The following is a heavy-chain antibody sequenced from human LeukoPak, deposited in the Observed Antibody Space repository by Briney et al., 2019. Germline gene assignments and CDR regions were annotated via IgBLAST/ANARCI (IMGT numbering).Heavy chain of an antibody. CDR2: IRYDGSNK. CDR3: AKGGAVAVLDY. CDR1: GFIFSNYA. V-gene: IGHV3-30*02. D-gene: IGHD6-19*01. Sequence: QSGGSLRLSCAASGFIFSNYALHWVRQAPGKGLEWVAFIRYDGSNKYYADSVKGRFTISRDNSKNTLYLQMNTLRPEDTAVYYCAKGGAVAVLDYWGQGTLVTVSS. J-gene: IGHJ4*02.